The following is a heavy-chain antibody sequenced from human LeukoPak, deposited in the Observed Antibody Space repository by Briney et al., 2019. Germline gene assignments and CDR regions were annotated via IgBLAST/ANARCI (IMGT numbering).Heavy chain of an antibody. CDR2: ISSSSNTI. Sequence: GXXXXLSCAASGFTFSTYAMNWVRQAPGKGLEWVSYISSSSNTIYYADSVQGGFTISRDNANNSLYLQMNSLRAEDTAVYYCARDGYDFWSGYPTTVDFWGQGTLVTVS. D-gene: IGHD3-3*01. V-gene: IGHV3-48*01. CDR1: GFTFSTYA. J-gene: IGHJ4*02. CDR3: ARDGYDFWSGYPTTVDF.